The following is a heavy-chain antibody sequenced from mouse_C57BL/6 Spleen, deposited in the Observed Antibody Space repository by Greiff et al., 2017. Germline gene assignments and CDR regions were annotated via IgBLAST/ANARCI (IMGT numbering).Heavy chain of an antibody. CDR3: TVDDYAYY. CDR1: GFTFSNYW. CDR2: IRLKSDNYAT. Sequence: EVKLMESGGGLVQPGGSMKLSCVASGFTFSNYWMNWVRQSPEKGLEWVAQIRLKSDNYATHYAESVKGRFTISRDDSKSSVYLQMNNLRAEDTGIYYCTVDDYAYYWGQGTTLTVSS. V-gene: IGHV6-3*01. D-gene: IGHD2-4*01. J-gene: IGHJ2*01.